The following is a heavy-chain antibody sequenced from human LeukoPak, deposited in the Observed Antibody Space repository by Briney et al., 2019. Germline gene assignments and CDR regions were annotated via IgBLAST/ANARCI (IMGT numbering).Heavy chain of an antibody. CDR2: IYPGASET. CDR1: GYRFTIYW. D-gene: IGHD2-2*01. J-gene: IGHJ4*02. Sequence: GEPLKISCRGSGYRFTIYWIGWVRQLPGKGLEGMGMIYPGASETRYSPSFQGQVPISADKSINTAYLQWSSLKASDTAIYYCARRYCSSTSCYFDFWGQGILVTVSS. CDR3: ARRYCSSTSCYFDF. V-gene: IGHV5-51*01.